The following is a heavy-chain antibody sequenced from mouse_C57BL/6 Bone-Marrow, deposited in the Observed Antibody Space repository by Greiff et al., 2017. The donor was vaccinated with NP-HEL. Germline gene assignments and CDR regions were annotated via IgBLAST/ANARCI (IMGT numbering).Heavy chain of an antibody. CDR2: IYPGSGST. CDR1: GYTFTSYW. D-gene: IGHD2-3*01. Sequence: QVQLQQSGAELVKPGASVKMSCKASGYTFTSYWITWVKQRPGQGLEWIGDIYPGSGSTNYNEKFKSKATLTVDTSSSTAYMQLSSLTSEDSAVYYCARGGDDGGAMDYWGQGTSVTVSS. CDR3: ARGGDDGGAMDY. V-gene: IGHV1-55*01. J-gene: IGHJ4*01.